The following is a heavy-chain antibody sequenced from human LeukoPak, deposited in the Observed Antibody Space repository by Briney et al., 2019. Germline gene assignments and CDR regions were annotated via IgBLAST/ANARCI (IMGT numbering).Heavy chain of an antibody. Sequence: PGGSLRLSCAASGFTFSSYSMNWVRQAPGKGLEWVSSISSSSSYIYYADSVKGRFTISRDNAKNSLYLQMNSLRAEDTAVYYCARDLAAVAGRWFDHWGQGTLVTVSS. J-gene: IGHJ5*02. CDR1: GFTFSSYS. D-gene: IGHD6-19*01. CDR2: ISSSSSYI. V-gene: IGHV3-21*01. CDR3: ARDLAAVAGRWFDH.